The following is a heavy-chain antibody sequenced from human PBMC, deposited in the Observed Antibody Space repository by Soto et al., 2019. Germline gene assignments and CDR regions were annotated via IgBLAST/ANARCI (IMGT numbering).Heavy chain of an antibody. V-gene: IGHV3-48*01. D-gene: IGHD6-19*01. CDR1: GFTFSSYS. J-gene: IGHJ6*02. Sequence: GGSLRLSCAASGFTFSSYSMNWVRQAPGKGLEWVSYISSSSSTIYYADSVKGRFTISRDNAKNSLYLQMNSLRAEDTAVYYCARDRYSSGWYLSFGMDVWGQGTTVTVSS. CDR2: ISSSSSTI. CDR3: ARDRYSSGWYLSFGMDV.